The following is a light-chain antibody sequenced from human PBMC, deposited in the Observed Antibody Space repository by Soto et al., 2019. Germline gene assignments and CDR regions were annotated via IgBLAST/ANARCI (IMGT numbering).Light chain of an antibody. CDR3: QQYHNWPIT. CDR2: DAS. J-gene: IGKJ5*01. Sequence: EIVMTQSPATLSVSPGESATLSCRASQSVSSNLAWHQQKPGQAPRILMYDASTRATGMSARFSGSGSGTEFTLTIRILQSEDFAVYYCQQYHNWPITFGQGTRLEIK. V-gene: IGKV3-15*01. CDR1: QSVSSN.